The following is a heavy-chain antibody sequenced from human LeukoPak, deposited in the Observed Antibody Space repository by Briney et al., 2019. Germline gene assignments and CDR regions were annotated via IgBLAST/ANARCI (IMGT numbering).Heavy chain of an antibody. J-gene: IGHJ3*02. Sequence: SVKVSCKASGGTFSSYAIRWVRQAPGQGLEWLGRIIPILGIANYAQKFQGRVTITADKSTSTASMELSSLRSEDTAVYYCARGRDRYNDAFDIWGQGTMVTVSS. CDR3: ARGRDRYNDAFDI. D-gene: IGHD5-24*01. V-gene: IGHV1-69*04. CDR2: IIPILGIA. CDR1: GGTFSSYA.